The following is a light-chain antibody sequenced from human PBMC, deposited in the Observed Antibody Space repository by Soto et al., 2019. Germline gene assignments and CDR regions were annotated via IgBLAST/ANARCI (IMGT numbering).Light chain of an antibody. CDR2: DVS. CDR3: SSYATNRDVL. J-gene: IGLJ2*01. V-gene: IGLV2-14*03. Sequence: QSALTQPASVSGSTGQSITISCTGSSSDIGHYNFVSWYQHHPGKAPKLIIYDVSDRPSGVSNRFSGSKSGNTASLTISWLQAEDEADYYCSSYATNRDVLFGGGTKLTVL. CDR1: SSDIGHYNF.